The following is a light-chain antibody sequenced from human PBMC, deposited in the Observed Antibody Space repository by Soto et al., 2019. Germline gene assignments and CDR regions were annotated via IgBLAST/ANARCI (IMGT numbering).Light chain of an antibody. V-gene: IGLV1-44*01. CDR3: ASWDDRMYVVL. J-gene: IGLJ2*01. CDR2: HSN. Sequence: QSVLTQPPSASGTPGQRVTISCSGGRSNIGSNVVYWFQQLPGTAPKLLIYHSNQRPSGVPDRFSGSKSGTSASLTISGLQSDDGADYYCASWDDRMYVVLFGGGTKVTVL. CDR1: RSNIGSNV.